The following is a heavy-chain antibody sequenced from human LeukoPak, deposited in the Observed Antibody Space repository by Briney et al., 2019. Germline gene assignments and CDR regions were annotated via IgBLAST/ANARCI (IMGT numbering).Heavy chain of an antibody. V-gene: IGHV3-23*01. D-gene: IGHD3-22*01. CDR1: GFTFSSYG. CDR3: AKLLYYYDSSGYPDQSFDY. CDR2: ISGSGGST. J-gene: IGHJ4*02. Sequence: GGSLRLSCAASGFTFSSYGMSWVRKAPGKGLEWVSAISGSGGSTYYADSVKGRFTISRDNSKNTLYLQMNSLRAEDTAVYYCAKLLYYYDSSGYPDQSFDYWGQGTLVTVSS.